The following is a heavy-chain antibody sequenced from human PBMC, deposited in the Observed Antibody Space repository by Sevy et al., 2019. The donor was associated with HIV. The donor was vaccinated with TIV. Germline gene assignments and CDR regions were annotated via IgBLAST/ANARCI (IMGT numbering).Heavy chain of an antibody. V-gene: IGHV5-51*01. Sequence: GESLKISCKCSGYSFTSYWIGWVRQMSGKGLDWMGIVYAYDSDTRYSPSFQGQVTISADKSFSTAYLEWSSLKASDTAIYYCARQNEYLSPPDYWGQGTLVTVSS. CDR1: GYSFTSYW. CDR2: VYAYDSDT. J-gene: IGHJ4*02. D-gene: IGHD2-2*01. CDR3: ARQNEYLSPPDY.